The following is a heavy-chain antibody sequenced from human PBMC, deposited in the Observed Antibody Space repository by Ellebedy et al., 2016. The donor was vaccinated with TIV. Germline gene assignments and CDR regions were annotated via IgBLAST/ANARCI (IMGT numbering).Heavy chain of an antibody. CDR3: ARGTHYYWFGMDV. Sequence: GESLKISCAASGFTFSSYAMHWVRQAPGKGLEWVALISYDGSNKYYADSVKGRFTISRDNSKNTLYLQMNSLTAEDTAVYYCARGTHYYWFGMDVWGQGTTVTVSS. CDR1: GFTFSSYA. J-gene: IGHJ6*02. CDR2: ISYDGSNK. V-gene: IGHV3-30-3*01.